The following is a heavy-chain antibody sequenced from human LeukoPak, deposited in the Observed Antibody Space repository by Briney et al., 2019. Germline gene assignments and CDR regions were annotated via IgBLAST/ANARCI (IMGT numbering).Heavy chain of an antibody. CDR2: FDPEDGET. Sequence: ASVKVSCKVSGYTLTELSMHWVRQAPGKGLEWMGGFDPEDGETIYAQKFQGRGTMTEDTSTDTAYMELSSLRSEDTAVYYCATILVNIVVVPAAQTRSHYAFDIWGQGTMVTVSS. J-gene: IGHJ3*02. CDR1: GYTLTELS. V-gene: IGHV1-24*01. D-gene: IGHD2-2*01. CDR3: ATILVNIVVVPAAQTRSHYAFDI.